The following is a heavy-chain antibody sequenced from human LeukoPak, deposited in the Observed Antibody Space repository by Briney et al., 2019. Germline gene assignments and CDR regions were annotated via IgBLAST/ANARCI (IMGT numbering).Heavy chain of an antibody. D-gene: IGHD6-19*01. CDR1: GFTFSSYA. CDR2: ISGSGGST. V-gene: IGHV3-23*01. Sequence: PGGSLRLSCAASGFTFSSYAMSWVRQAPGKGLEWVSAISGSGGSTYYADSVKGRFTISRDNYKNTLYLQMNSLRAEDTAVYYCARAEEAGGRVAVDFDYWGQGTLVTVSS. CDR3: ARAEEAGGRVAVDFDY. J-gene: IGHJ4*02.